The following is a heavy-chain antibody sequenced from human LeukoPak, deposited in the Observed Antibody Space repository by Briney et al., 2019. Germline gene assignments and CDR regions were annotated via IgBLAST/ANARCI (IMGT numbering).Heavy chain of an antibody. J-gene: IGHJ4*02. CDR3: ARDHTNYGDNQPPDY. CDR2: INPSGGST. CDR1: GYTFTGYY. D-gene: IGHD4-17*01. V-gene: IGHV1-46*01. Sequence: RASVKVSCKASGYTFTGYYMHWVRQAPGQGLERMAIINPSGGSTSYAQKFQGRVTMTRDTSTSTVYMELSSLRSEDTAVYYCARDHTNYGDNQPPDYWGQGTLVTVSS.